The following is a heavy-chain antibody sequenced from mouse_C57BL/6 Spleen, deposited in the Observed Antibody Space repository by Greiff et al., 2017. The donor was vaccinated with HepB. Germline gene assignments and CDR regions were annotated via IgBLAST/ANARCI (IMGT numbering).Heavy chain of an antibody. J-gene: IGHJ4*01. D-gene: IGHD2-1*01. CDR3: ARGGSMVTTFYAMDY. V-gene: IGHV5-6*01. CDR1: GFTFSSYG. Sequence: EVQGVESGGDLVKPGGSLKLSCAASGFTFSSYGMSWVRQTPDKRLEWVATISSGGSYTYYPDSVKGRFTISRDNAKNTLYLQMSSLKSEDTAMYYCARGGSMVTTFYAMDYWGQGTSVTVSS. CDR2: ISSGGSYT.